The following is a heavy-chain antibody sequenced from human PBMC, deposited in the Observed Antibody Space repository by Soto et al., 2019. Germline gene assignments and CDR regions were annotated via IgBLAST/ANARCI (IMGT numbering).Heavy chain of an antibody. V-gene: IGHV3-48*02. CDR2: ISRSSTGI. Sequence: EVQLVESGGGLVQPGGSLRLSCAASGFTFSLYRRSWVRQAPGKGLEWLSYISRSSTGIHYADTVKGRFTISRDDATNSMHLQINRLRDGDTAVYDCARAVTWGLDVWGLGTTVRISS. CDR3: ARAVTWGLDV. D-gene: IGHD3-10*01. CDR1: GFTFSLYR. J-gene: IGHJ6*02.